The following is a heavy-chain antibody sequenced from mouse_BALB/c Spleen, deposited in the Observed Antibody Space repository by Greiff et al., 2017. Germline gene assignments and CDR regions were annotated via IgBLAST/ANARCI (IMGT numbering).Heavy chain of an antibody. CDR1: GDSITSGY. V-gene: IGHV3-8*02. D-gene: IGHD2-1*01. Sequence: EVKLVESGPSLVKPSQTLSLTCSVTGDSITSGYWNWIRKFPGNKLEYMGYISYSGSTYYNPSLKSRISITRDTSKNQYYLQLNSVTTEDTATYYCASQGDGNYRRGAMDYWGQGTSVTVSS. CDR3: ASQGDGNYRRGAMDY. J-gene: IGHJ4*01. CDR2: ISYSGST.